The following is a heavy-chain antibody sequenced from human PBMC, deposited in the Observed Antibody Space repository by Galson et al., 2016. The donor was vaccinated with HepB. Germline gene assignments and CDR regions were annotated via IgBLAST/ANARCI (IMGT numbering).Heavy chain of an antibody. D-gene: IGHD2-15*01. CDR3: ARDGSGGYCSGGGCYSLNL. V-gene: IGHV3-30*04. CDR2: ISYDGWNT. Sequence: SLRLSCAASGFTFSSHAMHWVRQAPGKGLEWVALISYDGWNTYYADSVKGRFTISRDNSKNTLFLQMGSLRPEDTAVYYCARDGSGGYCSGGGCYSLNLWCQGTLVTVSS. J-gene: IGHJ4*02. CDR1: GFTFSSHA.